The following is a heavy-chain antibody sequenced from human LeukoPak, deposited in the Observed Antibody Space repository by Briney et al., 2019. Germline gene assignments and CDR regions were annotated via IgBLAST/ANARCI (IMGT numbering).Heavy chain of an antibody. CDR3: ARVNREIGGGSYYSDY. D-gene: IGHD1-26*01. Sequence: ASVKVSCKAAGGTVSSYAISWVRQAPGQGLGWMGGRIPIFGTANYAQKFQGRVTITADKSTSTAYMELSSLTSEDPAVYYCARVNREIGGGSYYSDYCGQGTLPT. CDR2: RIPIFGTA. CDR1: GGTVSSYA. J-gene: IGHJ4*02. V-gene: IGHV1-69*06.